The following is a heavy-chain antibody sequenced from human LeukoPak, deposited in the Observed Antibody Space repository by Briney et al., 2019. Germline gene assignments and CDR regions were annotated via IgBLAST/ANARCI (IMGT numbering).Heavy chain of an antibody. Sequence: ASVTVSCKTSGYTFSNYGISWVRQAPGQGLEWMGWITAYNGNRLYAQRFRGRITLTTDTSTSTSYMELRSLEYDDTAIYYCARDNDKVVDHWGQGTLVTVSS. CDR1: GYTFSNYG. D-gene: IGHD1-1*01. J-gene: IGHJ4*01. CDR2: ITAYNGNR. CDR3: ARDNDKVVDH. V-gene: IGHV1-18*01.